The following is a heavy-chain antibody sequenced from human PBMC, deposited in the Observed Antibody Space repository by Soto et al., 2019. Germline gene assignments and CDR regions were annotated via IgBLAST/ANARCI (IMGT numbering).Heavy chain of an antibody. J-gene: IGHJ2*01. CDR2: IYYIGTS. CDR1: GASISSGGYY. V-gene: IGHV4-31*03. Sequence: QVQLQESGPGLVKPSQTLSLTCTVSGASISSGGYYWGWIRQHPGKGLEWIGFIYYIGTSYYNPSLESRITLSVDTSKNHFSLNLTSVTAAETAVYYCARVLRDVLSDRYYWYFDLWGRGTLVTVSS. D-gene: IGHD3-16*02. CDR3: ARVLRDVLSDRYYWYFDL.